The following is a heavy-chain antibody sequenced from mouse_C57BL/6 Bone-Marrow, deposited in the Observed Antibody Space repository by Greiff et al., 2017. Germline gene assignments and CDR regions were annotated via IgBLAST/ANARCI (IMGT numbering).Heavy chain of an antibody. Sequence: QVQLQQPGAELVMPGASVKLSCKASGYTFTSYWMHWVKQRPGQGLEWIGEIDPSDSYTNYNQKFKGKSTLTVDKSSSTAYMQLSSLTSEDSAVYYCASLFTAGYCDVWGTGTTVTVSS. CDR2: IDPSDSYT. CDR1: GYTFTSYW. J-gene: IGHJ1*03. D-gene: IGHD1-1*01. CDR3: ASLFTAGYCDV. V-gene: IGHV1-69*01.